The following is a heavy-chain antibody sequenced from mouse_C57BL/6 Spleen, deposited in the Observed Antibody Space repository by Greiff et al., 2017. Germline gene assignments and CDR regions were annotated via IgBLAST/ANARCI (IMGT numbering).Heavy chain of an antibody. V-gene: IGHV1-26*01. CDR3: ARNYGRRYFDV. CDR1: GYTFTDYY. Sequence: EVKLQQSGPELVKPGASVKISCKASGYTFTDYYMNWVKQSHGKSLEWIGDINPNNGGTSYNQKFKGKATLTVDKSSSTAYMELRSLTSEDSAVYYCARNYGRRYFDVWGTGTTVTVSS. J-gene: IGHJ1*03. D-gene: IGHD1-1*01. CDR2: INPNNGGT.